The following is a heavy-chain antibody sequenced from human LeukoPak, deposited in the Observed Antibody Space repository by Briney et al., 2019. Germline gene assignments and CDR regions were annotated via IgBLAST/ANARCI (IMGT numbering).Heavy chain of an antibody. V-gene: IGHV3-23*01. CDR2: ITSYRRDT. D-gene: IGHD6-13*01. J-gene: IGHJ4*02. Sequence: PGGSLRLSCEASGFTFSNYAMNWVRQTPGKGLEWVSSITSYRRDTYYADSVKGRFTISRDNSKSTLSLQMNSLRAEDSAIYYCAKDSSSWYSFDYWGQGTLVTVSS. CDR1: GFTFSNYA. CDR3: AKDSSSWYSFDY.